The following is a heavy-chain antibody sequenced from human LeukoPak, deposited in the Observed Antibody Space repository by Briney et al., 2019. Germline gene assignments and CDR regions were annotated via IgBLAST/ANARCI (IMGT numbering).Heavy chain of an antibody. V-gene: IGHV3-53*01. CDR3: ARVRHGSLDY. Sequence: PGGSLRLSCAASGFTVSSNYMSWVSQAPGKGLEWVSVIYSGGSTYYADSVKGRFTISRDNSKNTLYLQMNSLRAEDTAVYYCARVRHGSLDYWGQGTLVTVSS. CDR1: GFTVSSNY. J-gene: IGHJ4*02. CDR2: IYSGGST. D-gene: IGHD5-24*01.